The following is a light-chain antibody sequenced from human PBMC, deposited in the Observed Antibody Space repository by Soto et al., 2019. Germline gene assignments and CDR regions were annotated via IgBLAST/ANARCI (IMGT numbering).Light chain of an antibody. CDR2: GAS. CDR1: QSVSSSF. CDR3: QQYGRAPWT. V-gene: IGKV3-20*01. J-gene: IGKJ1*01. Sequence: EIVLTQSPGTLSLSPGERATLSCRASQSVSSSFLAWYQQKPGQAPRLLIYGASSRATGIPDRFSGSGSGTDYILTISRLEHEDFAVYYCQQYGRAPWTFGQGTKVEIK.